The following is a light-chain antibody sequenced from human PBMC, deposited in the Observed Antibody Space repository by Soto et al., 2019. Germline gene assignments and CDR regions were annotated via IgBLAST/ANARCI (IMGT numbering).Light chain of an antibody. CDR1: SSDVGAYNY. J-gene: IGLJ1*01. V-gene: IGLV2-14*01. CDR2: EVS. Sequence: QSVLTQPASVSGSPGQSITISCTGTSSDVGAYNYVSWYQQHPGKAPKLMIYEVSNRPSGVSNRFSGSKSGNTASLTISGLQAEYEADYYCSSYTRSTTYVFGTGTKVTVL. CDR3: SSYTRSTTYV.